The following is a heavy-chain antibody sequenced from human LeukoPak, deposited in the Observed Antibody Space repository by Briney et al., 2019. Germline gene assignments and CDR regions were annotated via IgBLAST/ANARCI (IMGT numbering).Heavy chain of an antibody. CDR1: GGSFSGYY. D-gene: IGHD4-23*01. CDR2: INHSGST. Sequence: SETLSLTCAVYGGSFSGYYWSWIRQPPGKGLEWIGEINHSGSTNYNPSLKSRVTISVDTSKRHLSLKLTSVTAADTAVYYCARTPSLHGGNSLDVWGQGTTVTVSS. J-gene: IGHJ6*02. CDR3: ARTPSLHGGNSLDV. V-gene: IGHV4-34*01.